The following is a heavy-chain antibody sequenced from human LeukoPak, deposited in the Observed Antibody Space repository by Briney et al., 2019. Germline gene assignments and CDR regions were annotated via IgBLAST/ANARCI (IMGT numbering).Heavy chain of an antibody. D-gene: IGHD3-22*01. J-gene: IGHJ4*02. CDR3: ASKIPSSVKYYFDY. V-gene: IGHV3-48*03. Sequence: GGSLRLSCAASEFTFSTYEMNWVHQAPGKGLEWVSYISSSGSTIYYADSVKGRFTISRDNAKNSLYLQMNSLRAEDTAVYYCASKIPSSVKYYFDYWGQGTLVTVSS. CDR2: ISSSGSTI. CDR1: EFTFSTYE.